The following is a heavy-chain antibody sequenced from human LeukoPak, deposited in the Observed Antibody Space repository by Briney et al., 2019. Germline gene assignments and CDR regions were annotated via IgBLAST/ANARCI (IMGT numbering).Heavy chain of an antibody. Sequence: GGSLRLSCAASGFTFSSYWMSWVRQATGKGLEWVANIKQDGSEKYYVDSVKGRFTISRDNAKNSLYLQMNSLRAEDTAVYYCARDGFWSGYSDYYYDMDVWGKGTSDTVSS. CDR2: IKQDGSEK. CDR1: GFTFSSYW. V-gene: IGHV3-7*01. CDR3: ARDGFWSGYSDYYYDMDV. J-gene: IGHJ6*03. D-gene: IGHD3-3*01.